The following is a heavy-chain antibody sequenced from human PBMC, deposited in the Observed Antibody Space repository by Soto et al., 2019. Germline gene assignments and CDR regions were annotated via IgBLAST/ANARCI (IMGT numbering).Heavy chain of an antibody. J-gene: IGHJ6*02. V-gene: IGHV1-18*01. CDR3: AKNGQPPYYYYGLDV. Sequence: EASVKVSCKASGYTFTRYGISWVRQAPGQGLEWMGWISGYNGDTNYAQKFQDRVSMTIDTSTGTAYMELRSLTSDDTAIYYCAKNGQPPYYYYGLDVWGQGTKVTV. CDR1: GYTFTRYG. CDR2: ISGYNGDT. D-gene: IGHD2-8*01.